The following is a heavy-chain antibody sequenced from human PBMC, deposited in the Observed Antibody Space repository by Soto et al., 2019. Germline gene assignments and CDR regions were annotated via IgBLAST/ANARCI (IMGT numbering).Heavy chain of an antibody. CDR1: AFSFSNAR. J-gene: IGHJ4*02. CDR2: IKSITDGGTT. Sequence: GGSLRLSCVASAFSFSNARMGLVRQARGRGLEWVGRIKSITDGGTTDYAAPVKGRFTISRDDTNNSLYLQMNSLKTEDTAVYYCATGRSTYGLDSWGQGTLVTVSS. V-gene: IGHV3-15*01. CDR3: ATGRSTYGLDS. D-gene: IGHD5-18*01.